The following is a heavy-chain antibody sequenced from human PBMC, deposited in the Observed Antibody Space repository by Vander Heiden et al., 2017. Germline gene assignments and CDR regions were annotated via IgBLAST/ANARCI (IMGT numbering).Heavy chain of an antibody. CDR3: AIVGGRCVEWFTHDY. V-gene: IGHV1-18*01. Sequence: VKVSCKSSGYTFTSYGISWVRQAPGQGLEWMGWISAYNGNTNYAQKLQGRVTMTTDTSTSTAYMELRRLRSEDTAVYYCAIVGGRCVEWFTHDYWGQGTLVTVSS. D-gene: IGHD3-3*01. CDR2: ISAYNGNT. CDR1: GYTFTSYG. J-gene: IGHJ4*02.